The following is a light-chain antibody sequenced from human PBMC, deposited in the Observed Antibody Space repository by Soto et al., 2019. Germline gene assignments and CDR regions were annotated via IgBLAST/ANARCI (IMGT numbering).Light chain of an antibody. Sequence: QSVLTQPASVSGSPGQSITLSCTGTSSDVDTYKYVSWYQQHPGKAPKLMIYEVSHRPSGVSDRFSGSKSGNTASLTISGLQAEDEADYYCCSYAGSTTRVLFGGGTQLTVL. J-gene: IGLJ2*01. CDR1: SSDVDTYKY. V-gene: IGLV2-14*01. CDR2: EVS. CDR3: CSYAGSTTRVL.